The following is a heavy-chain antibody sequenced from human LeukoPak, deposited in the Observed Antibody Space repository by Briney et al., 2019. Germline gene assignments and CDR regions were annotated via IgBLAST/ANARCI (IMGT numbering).Heavy chain of an antibody. CDR3: TTLIRWFES. J-gene: IGHJ5*01. V-gene: IGHV3-15*01. CDR2: IKSKPDGGTT. Sequence: PGGSLRLSCAASGFTFSSAWMSWVRQAPGKGLDWVGRIKSKPDGGTTDYAAPVKGRFTISRDDSKNTLYLQMNSLKIEDTAVYYRTTLIRWFESWGQGTLVTVSS. D-gene: IGHD2-21*01. CDR1: GFTFSSAW.